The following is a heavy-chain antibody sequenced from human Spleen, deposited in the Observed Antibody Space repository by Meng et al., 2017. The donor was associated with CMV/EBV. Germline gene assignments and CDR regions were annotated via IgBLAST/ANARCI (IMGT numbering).Heavy chain of an antibody. CDR1: GYTFTGYY. V-gene: IGHV1-8*02. CDR2: INPNSGNT. J-gene: IGHJ4*02. D-gene: IGHD4-23*01. CDR3: ARGTSVVTPRALAY. Sequence: ASVKVSCKASGYTFTGYYMHWVRQAPGQGLEWMGWINPNSGNTGYAQKFQGRVTMTRNTSISTAYMELSSLRSEDTAVYYCARGTSVVTPRALAYWGQGTLVTVSS.